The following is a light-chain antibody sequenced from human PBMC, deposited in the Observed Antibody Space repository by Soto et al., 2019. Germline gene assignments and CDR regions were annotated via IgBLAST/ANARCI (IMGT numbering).Light chain of an antibody. CDR1: SSDVGGYNY. J-gene: IGLJ1*01. Sequence: QSALTQPPSASASPGQSVTISCTGTSSDVGGYNYVSWYQHHPGKAPKLMIYEVSERPSGVPDRFSGSKSSNTASLTVSGLQAEDEADYYCSSYAGSNNFVFGTGTKVTVL. CDR3: SSYAGSNNFV. V-gene: IGLV2-8*01. CDR2: EVS.